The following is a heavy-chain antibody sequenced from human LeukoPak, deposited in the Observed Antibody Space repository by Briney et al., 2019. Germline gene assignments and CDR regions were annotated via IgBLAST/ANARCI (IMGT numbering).Heavy chain of an antibody. D-gene: IGHD2-21*02. V-gene: IGHV1-69*13. J-gene: IGHJ5*02. CDR3: ARDFHRGDYGRYWFDP. CDR1: GYTFTGYY. Sequence: ASVKVSCKASGYTFTGYYMHWVRQAPGQGLEWMGGIIPIFGTANYAQKFQGRVTITADESTSTAYMELSSLRSEDTAVYYCARDFHRGDYGRYWFDPWGQGTLVTVSS. CDR2: IIPIFGTA.